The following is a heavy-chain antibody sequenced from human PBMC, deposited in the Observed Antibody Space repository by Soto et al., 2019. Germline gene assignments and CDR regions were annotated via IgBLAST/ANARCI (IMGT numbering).Heavy chain of an antibody. D-gene: IGHD2-21*01. CDR1: GGSVNIGTYY. V-gene: IGHV4-61*01. CDR2: IHYSGST. Sequence: PSETLSLTCTVPGGSVNIGTYYWNWIRQPPGKGLEWIGFIHYSGSTNYNPSLKGRVTMSVDTSKNQFSLKLTSVNTVDTVIYYCTRGGDPYKXAHWGQGTLVTVS. J-gene: IGHJ4*02. CDR3: TRGGDPYKXAH.